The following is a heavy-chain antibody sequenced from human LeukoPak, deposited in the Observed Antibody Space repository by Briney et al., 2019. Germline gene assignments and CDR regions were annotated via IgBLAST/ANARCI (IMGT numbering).Heavy chain of an antibody. CDR3: ARAGHLIDAFDI. CDR2: IYSGGST. CDR1: GFTFSSYW. D-gene: IGHD2-8*01. V-gene: IGHV3-66*01. Sequence: PGGSLRLSCAASGFTFSSYWMSWVRQAPGKGLEWVSVIYSGGSTYYADSVKGRFTISRDNSKNTLYLQMNSLRAEDTAVYYCARAGHLIDAFDIWGQGTMVTVSS. J-gene: IGHJ3*02.